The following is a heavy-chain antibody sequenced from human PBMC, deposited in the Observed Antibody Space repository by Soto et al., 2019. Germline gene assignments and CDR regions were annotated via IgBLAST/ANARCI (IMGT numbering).Heavy chain of an antibody. Sequence: ASVKVSCKASGYTFTSYAMHWVRQAPGQRLEWMGWINAGNGNTKYSQKFQGRVTITRDTSASTAYMELSSLRSEDTAVYYCARRRSTGSGYDKNYFDYWGQGTLVTVSS. CDR1: GYTFTSYA. CDR2: INAGNGNT. D-gene: IGHD5-12*01. CDR3: ARRRSTGSGYDKNYFDY. J-gene: IGHJ4*02. V-gene: IGHV1-3*01.